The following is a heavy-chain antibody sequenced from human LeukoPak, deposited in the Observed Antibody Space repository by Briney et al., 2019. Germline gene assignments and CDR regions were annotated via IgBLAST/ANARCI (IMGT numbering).Heavy chain of an antibody. CDR3: ARELDRAIDYYGMDV. Sequence: GASVKVSCKASGYTFTSYGISWVRQAPGQGLEWMGWISANNGNTNYAQKLQGRVTMTTDTSTSTAYMEVRSLRSDDTAVYYCARELDRAIDYYGMDVWSQGTTVTVSS. J-gene: IGHJ6*02. V-gene: IGHV1-18*01. CDR1: GYTFTSYG. CDR2: ISANNGNT. D-gene: IGHD5-18*01.